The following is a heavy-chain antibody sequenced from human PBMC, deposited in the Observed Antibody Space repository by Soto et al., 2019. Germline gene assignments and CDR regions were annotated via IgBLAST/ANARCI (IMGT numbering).Heavy chain of an antibody. V-gene: IGHV4-39*01. CDR2: IYFSGST. D-gene: IGHD6-13*01. CDR3: ARYWGRGAAGTCYN. Sequence: SEILSLTCTVSGGSISSYYWGWIRQPPGKGLEWIGTIYFSGSTYYNPSLKSRVTMSVDTSKNQFSLKLSSVAAADTAVYYCARYWGRGAAGTCYNWGQGTLVTVSS. J-gene: IGHJ4*02. CDR1: GGSISSYY.